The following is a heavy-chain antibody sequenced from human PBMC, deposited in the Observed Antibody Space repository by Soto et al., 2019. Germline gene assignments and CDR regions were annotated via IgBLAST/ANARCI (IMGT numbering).Heavy chain of an antibody. J-gene: IGHJ4*02. CDR1: GFTFISSF. V-gene: IGHV3-7*03. CDR3: ARYYRGSGRYFFDY. CDR2: INQDGGVT. D-gene: IGHD6-19*01. Sequence: GGSLRLSCVASGFTFISSFMGWVRQAPGKGLEWAANINQDGGVTYYVDSVEGRFTISRDNTKDSLYPQMNSLRGEDTAIYYCARYYRGSGRYFFDYWGQGTLVTVSS.